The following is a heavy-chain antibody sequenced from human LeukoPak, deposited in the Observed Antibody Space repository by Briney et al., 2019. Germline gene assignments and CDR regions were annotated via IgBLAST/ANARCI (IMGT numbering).Heavy chain of an antibody. CDR2: IYYSGST. J-gene: IGHJ4*02. D-gene: IGHD6-19*01. CDR1: GGSIGRDY. Sequence: PSETLSLTCTVSGGSIGRDYWSWIRQPPGKGLEWIGNIYYSGSTYYKPSLKTRVTISVDTSKNQFSLKLTSVTAADTAVYYCARHASVDGNWPRPLDYWGQGSLVTVSS. V-gene: IGHV4-59*04. CDR3: ARHASVDGNWPRPLDY.